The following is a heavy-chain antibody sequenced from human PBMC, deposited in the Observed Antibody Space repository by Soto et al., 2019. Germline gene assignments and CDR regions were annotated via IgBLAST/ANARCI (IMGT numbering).Heavy chain of an antibody. CDR2: TRNKANSYST. J-gene: IGHJ4*02. V-gene: IGHV3-72*01. CDR1: GFTFSDHY. CDR3: VRVATTYYFDY. Sequence: EVQLVESGGGLVQPGGSLRLSCAVSGFTFSDHYMDWVRQAPGKGLEWIGRTRNKANSYSTEYAASVKGRFTISREESKNSLYLQMNSLKTEDTAVYYCVRVATTYYFDYWGQGTPVTVSS. D-gene: IGHD1-26*01.